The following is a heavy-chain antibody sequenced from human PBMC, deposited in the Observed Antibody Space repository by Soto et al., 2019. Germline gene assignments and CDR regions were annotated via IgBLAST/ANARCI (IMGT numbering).Heavy chain of an antibody. J-gene: IGHJ6*02. Sequence: GVSRRLSCTAAWFTFDNYGMNWFRQAPGKGLEWVGLIRSKAYGGTTKFAVSVRGRFTISRDDSNSIAYLQMNSLKTEDTAVYFCSRAREDYASRIYRQYYYGVDVWGQGTAVTVSS. CDR1: WFTFDNYG. CDR3: SRAREDYASRIYRQYYYGVDV. CDR2: IRSKAYGGTT. V-gene: IGHV3-49*03. D-gene: IGHD3-10*01.